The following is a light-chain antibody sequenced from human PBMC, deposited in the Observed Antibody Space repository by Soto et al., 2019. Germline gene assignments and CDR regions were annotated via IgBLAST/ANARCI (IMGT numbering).Light chain of an antibody. Sequence: EIVLTQSPATLSLSPGERATLSCRASQSVSSYLAWYQQKPGQAPRLLIYDASTRATGITARFSGSGSGTDFTLTISSLETEDFAVYYCQQRSNWPPSITFRPGTRLEIK. CDR1: QSVSSY. J-gene: IGKJ5*01. CDR3: QQRSNWPPSIT. V-gene: IGKV3-11*01. CDR2: DAS.